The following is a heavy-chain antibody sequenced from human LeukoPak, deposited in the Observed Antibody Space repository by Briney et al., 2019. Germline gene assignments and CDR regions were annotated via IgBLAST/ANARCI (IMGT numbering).Heavy chain of an antibody. Sequence: SETLSLTCTVSGASISNPTYHWGWIRQPPGKGLEWIGSMYYTGITYYNPSLKSRVTISLDMSKNQFSLKVTSVTAADTAVYHCARHRSTGGYDYWGQGALVTVSS. CDR1: GASISNPTYH. CDR3: ARHRSTGGYDY. D-gene: IGHD6-19*01. V-gene: IGHV4-39*01. CDR2: MYYTGIT. J-gene: IGHJ4*02.